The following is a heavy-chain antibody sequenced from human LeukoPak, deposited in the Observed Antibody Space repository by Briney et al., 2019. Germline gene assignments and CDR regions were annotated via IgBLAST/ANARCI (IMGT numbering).Heavy chain of an antibody. J-gene: IGHJ4*02. CDR1: GGSFSGYY. CDR3: ARYSSGYSDY. Sequence: SETLSLTCAVYGGSFSGYYWSWICQPPGKGLEWIGEINHSGSTNYNPSLKSRVTISVDTSKNQFSLKLSSVTAADTAVYYRARYSSGYSDYWGQGTLVTVSS. V-gene: IGHV4-34*01. D-gene: IGHD3-22*01. CDR2: INHSGST.